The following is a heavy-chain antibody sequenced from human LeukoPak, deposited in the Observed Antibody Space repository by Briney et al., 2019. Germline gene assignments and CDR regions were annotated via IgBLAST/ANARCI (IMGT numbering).Heavy chain of an antibody. V-gene: IGHV4-34*01. CDR3: ARKYYYDSSGYYKGGSTASDFDY. Sequence: SETLSLACAVYGGSFSGYYWSGIRHPPGKGLEWIGEINHSGSTNYNPSLKSRVTISVDTSKNQFSLKLSSVTAADTAVYYCARKYYYDSSGYYKGGSTASDFDYWGQGTLVTVSS. D-gene: IGHD3-22*01. J-gene: IGHJ4*02. CDR1: GGSFSGYY. CDR2: INHSGST.